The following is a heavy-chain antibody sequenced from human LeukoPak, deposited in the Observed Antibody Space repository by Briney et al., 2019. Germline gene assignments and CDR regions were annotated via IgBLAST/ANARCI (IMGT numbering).Heavy chain of an antibody. CDR1: GGSISSYY. J-gene: IGHJ4*02. Sequence: PSETLSLTCTVSGGSISSYYWSWIRQPPGKGLEWIGYIYYSGSTNYNPSLKSRVTISVDTSKNQCSLKLSSVTAADTAVYYCARDRQQLDYWGQGTLVTVSS. D-gene: IGHD6-13*01. CDR3: ARDRQQLDY. CDR2: IYYSGST. V-gene: IGHV4-59*01.